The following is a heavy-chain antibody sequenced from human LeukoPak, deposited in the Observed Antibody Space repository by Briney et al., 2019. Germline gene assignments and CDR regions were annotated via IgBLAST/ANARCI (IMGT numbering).Heavy chain of an antibody. J-gene: IGHJ4*02. CDR2: ISVYSGNT. D-gene: IGHD3-10*01. V-gene: IGHV1-18*01. CDR3: ARRQFITSDFDY. CDR1: GYTFTNYD. Sequence: ASVKVSCKASGYTFTNYDISWVRQAPGQGLEWMGWISVYSGNTNYAQRLQGRVTMTTDTSTSTAYMELRSLRSDDTAVYYCARRQFITSDFDYWGQGTLVTVSS.